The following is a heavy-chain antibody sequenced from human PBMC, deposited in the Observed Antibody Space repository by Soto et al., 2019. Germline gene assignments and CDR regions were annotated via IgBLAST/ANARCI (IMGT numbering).Heavy chain of an antibody. CDR2: IYYSGST. Sequence: SETLSLTCTVSGGSISSSSYFWGWIRQPPGKGLEWIGGIYYSGSTYYNPSLKSRVTVSVDTSKNQFSLKLSSVTAADTAVYYCARHPSDFWFDPWGQGTLVTVSS. J-gene: IGHJ5*02. V-gene: IGHV4-39*01. D-gene: IGHD2-21*02. CDR3: ARHPSDFWFDP. CDR1: GGSISSSSYF.